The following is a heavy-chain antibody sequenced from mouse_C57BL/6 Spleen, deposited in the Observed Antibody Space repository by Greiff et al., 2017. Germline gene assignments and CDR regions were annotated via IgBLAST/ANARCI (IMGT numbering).Heavy chain of an antibody. CDR3: ARDEDLATVVDSED. V-gene: IGHV1-64*01. D-gene: IGHD1-1*02. J-gene: IGHJ2*01. Sequence: QVQLQQPGAELVKPGASVKLSCKASGYTFTSYWIEWVKQRPGQGLEWIGMIHPNSGSTNYNEKFKSKGTLTVDKSSNTAYMQISSLTSEDSAVYYCARDEDLATVVDSEDWGKGTTLTVSS. CDR1: GYTFTSYW. CDR2: IHPNSGST.